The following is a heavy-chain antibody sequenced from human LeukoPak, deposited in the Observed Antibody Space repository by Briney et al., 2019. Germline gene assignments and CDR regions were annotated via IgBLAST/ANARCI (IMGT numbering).Heavy chain of an antibody. CDR3: ARGITYYDILTGRAPSYYMDV. J-gene: IGHJ6*03. Sequence: SETLSLTCAVSGGSISSYYWSWIRQPAGKGLEWIGRIYTSGSTNYNPSLKSRVTMSVDTSKNQFSLKLSSVTAADTAVYYCARGITYYDILTGRAPSYYMDVWGKGTTVTVSS. V-gene: IGHV4-4*07. CDR1: GGSISSYY. D-gene: IGHD3-9*01. CDR2: IYTSGST.